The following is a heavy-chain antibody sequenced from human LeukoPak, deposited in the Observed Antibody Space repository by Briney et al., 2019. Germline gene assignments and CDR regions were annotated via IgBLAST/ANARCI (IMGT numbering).Heavy chain of an antibody. CDR2: IDPNGGGT. Sequence: ASVKDSCKASVYTFTASYIHWVRQAPGQGREWGGWIDPNGGGTNNAQKFQGRVTLTRDTSINTAYMDLTSLTSDDTAVYYCARPLSPYQFYFHTWGQGTLLTVSS. J-gene: IGHJ4*02. D-gene: IGHD3-16*02. CDR3: ARPLSPYQFYFHT. V-gene: IGHV1-2*02. CDR1: VYTFTASY.